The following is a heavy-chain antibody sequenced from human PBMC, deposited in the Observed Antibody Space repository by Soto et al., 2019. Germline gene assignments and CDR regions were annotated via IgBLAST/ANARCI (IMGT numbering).Heavy chain of an antibody. J-gene: IGHJ4*02. Sequence: PSETLSLTCIVSNGSISSRSSYWGWIRQTPGKGLEWIGSIYYSGNTYYNPSLESRVTISFDKSKNQFSLRLMSLSAADTAVYYCGRLEGLATISYYFDYWGQGALVTVSS. D-gene: IGHD3-9*01. CDR3: GRLEGLATISYYFDY. CDR1: NGSISSRSSY. CDR2: IYYSGNT. V-gene: IGHV4-39*01.